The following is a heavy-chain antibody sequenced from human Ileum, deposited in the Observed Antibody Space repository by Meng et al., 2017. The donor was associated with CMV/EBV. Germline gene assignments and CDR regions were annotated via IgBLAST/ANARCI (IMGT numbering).Heavy chain of an antibody. V-gene: IGHV3-23*03. D-gene: IGHD1-7*01. CDR1: GFTFTSYA. CDR3: AKGNNWNYGFYYFDY. CDR2: IYSGGSTT. Sequence: LSLTCAASGFTFTSYAMSWVRQAPGKGLEWVSIIYSGGSTTYYADSVKGRFTISRDNSKNTLYLQMNSLRAEDTAVYYCAKGNNWNYGFYYFDYWGQGTLVTVSS. J-gene: IGHJ4*02.